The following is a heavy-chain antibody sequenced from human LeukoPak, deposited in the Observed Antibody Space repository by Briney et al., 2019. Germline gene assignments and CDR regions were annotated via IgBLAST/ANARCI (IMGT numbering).Heavy chain of an antibody. CDR1: GFTFSSYG. D-gene: IGHD6-13*01. Sequence: SLRLSCAASGFTFSSYGMHWVRQAPGKGLEWVAVISYDGSNKYYADSVKGRFTISRDNSKNTLYLQMNSLRAEDTAVYYCAKCTLAAAGTQGYYYYGMDVWGQGTTVTVSS. V-gene: IGHV3-30*18. CDR3: AKCTLAAAGTQGYYYYGMDV. CDR2: ISYDGSNK. J-gene: IGHJ6*02.